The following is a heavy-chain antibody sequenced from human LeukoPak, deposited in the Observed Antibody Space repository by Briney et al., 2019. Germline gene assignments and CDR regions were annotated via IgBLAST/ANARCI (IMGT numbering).Heavy chain of an antibody. CDR3: GRQGYTASYYFLDY. V-gene: IGHV4-4*07. Sequence: PSETLSLTCTVSSGSINSYYWGWVRQPPGKGLEWIGRIYTTGTTQYNPSLQSRVTVSVDTSTKQFSLNLRSMTAADTAVYYCGRQGYTASYYFLDYWSQGTLVAVS. CDR2: IYTTGTT. D-gene: IGHD1-26*01. CDR1: SGSINSYY. J-gene: IGHJ4*02.